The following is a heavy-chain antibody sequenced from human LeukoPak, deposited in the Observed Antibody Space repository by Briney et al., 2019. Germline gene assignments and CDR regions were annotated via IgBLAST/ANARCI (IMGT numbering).Heavy chain of an antibody. Sequence: GGSLRLSCAASGFTFSSYAMHWVRQAPGKGLEWVANIKQDGSEKYYVDSVKGRFTISRDNAKNSLYLQMNSLRAEDTAVYYCARGTEVPAAHYYYYYYMDVWGKGTTVTVSS. J-gene: IGHJ6*03. CDR1: GFTFSSYA. CDR3: ARGTEVPAAHYYYYYYMDV. D-gene: IGHD2-2*01. CDR2: IKQDGSEK. V-gene: IGHV3-7*01.